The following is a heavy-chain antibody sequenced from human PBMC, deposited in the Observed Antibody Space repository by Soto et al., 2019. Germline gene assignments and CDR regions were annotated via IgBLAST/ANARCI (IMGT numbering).Heavy chain of an antibody. Sequence: QVQLVQSGAEVKKPGASVKVSCKASGYTFTTHGISWVRQVPGQGLEWMGWVRGDNGHTNYAHSLKGRVTTTTDTSKNTSYMELRSLTSDDTAVYYCARVLGYCRSGTCYREWFDPWGQGTLVTVSS. D-gene: IGHD2-15*01. J-gene: IGHJ5*02. CDR1: GYTFTTHG. CDR2: VRGDNGHT. CDR3: ARVLGYCRSGTCYREWFDP. V-gene: IGHV1-18*01.